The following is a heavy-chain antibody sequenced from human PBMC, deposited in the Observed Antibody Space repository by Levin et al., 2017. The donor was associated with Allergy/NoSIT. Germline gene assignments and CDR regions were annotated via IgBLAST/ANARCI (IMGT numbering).Heavy chain of an antibody. V-gene: IGHV4-59*08. J-gene: IGHJ4*02. CDR3: VRHVYPDGSPFDS. D-gene: IGHD2-2*01. CDR2: FHESGSA. CDR1: GGAINSYH. Sequence: PSETLSLICSVPGGAINSYHWSWIRQPPGKRLEWIVHFHESGSANYNPSLESRVSISVDTSKKELSLKLTSVTAADAAVYYCVRHVYPDGSPFDSWGQGSLVTVSS.